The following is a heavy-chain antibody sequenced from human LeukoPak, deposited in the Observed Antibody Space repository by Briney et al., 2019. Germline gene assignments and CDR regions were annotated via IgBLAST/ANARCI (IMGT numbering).Heavy chain of an antibody. CDR1: GDSISNNNWS. V-gene: IGHV4-39*01. J-gene: IGHJ5*02. D-gene: IGHD3-3*01. CDR3: AALTLTGVAGRGWFDA. Sequence: SETLSLSCSVSGDSISNNNWSWACIRQLPGKGLESIGTVPFDEKVSYNEIKSHIPTLKGRATISAEKSKNQLSLKVKSVAAADTASYYCAALTLTGVAGRGWFDAWGQGTLVIVSS. CDR2: VSYNEIK.